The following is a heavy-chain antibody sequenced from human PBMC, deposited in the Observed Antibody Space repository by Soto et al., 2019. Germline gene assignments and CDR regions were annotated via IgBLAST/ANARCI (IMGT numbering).Heavy chain of an antibody. D-gene: IGHD3-3*01. CDR3: ARGANILRFLEWSTDDAFDI. V-gene: IGHV1-18*01. J-gene: IGHJ3*02. Sequence: GASVKVSWKASGYTFTSYGISWVRQAPGQGLEWMGWISAYNGNTNYAQKLQGRVTMTTDTSTSTAYMELRSLRSDDTAVYYCARGANILRFLEWSTDDAFDIWGQGTMVTVSS. CDR2: ISAYNGNT. CDR1: GYTFTSYG.